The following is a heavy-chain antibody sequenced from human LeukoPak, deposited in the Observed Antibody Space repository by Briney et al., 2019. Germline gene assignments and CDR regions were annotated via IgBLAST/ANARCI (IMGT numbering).Heavy chain of an antibody. CDR1: GYTFTSYD. CDR2: MNPNSGNT. CDR3: AINSYDSSGYTDY. V-gene: IGHV1-8*01. Sequence: ASVKVSCKASGYTFTSYDINWVRQPTGQGLEWMGWMNPNSGNTGYAQKFQGRVTMTRNTSISTAYMELSSLRSEDTAVYYCAINSYDSSGYTDYWGQGTLVTVSS. D-gene: IGHD3-22*01. J-gene: IGHJ4*02.